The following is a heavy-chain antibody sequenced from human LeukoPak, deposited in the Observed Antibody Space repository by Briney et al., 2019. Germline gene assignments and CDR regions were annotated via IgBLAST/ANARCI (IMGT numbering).Heavy chain of an antibody. V-gene: IGHV3-23*01. CDR3: ANVGTIFGVVNRDPNIDY. J-gene: IGHJ4*02. D-gene: IGHD3-3*01. CDR1: GFTFSSYA. Sequence: GGSLRLSCAASGFTFSSYAMSWVRQAPGKGLEWVAAISGSGGSKYYADSVKGRSTISRDNSKHTLYLQMNSLRAEDTAVYYCANVGTIFGVVNRDPNIDYWGQGTLVTVSS. CDR2: ISGSGGSK.